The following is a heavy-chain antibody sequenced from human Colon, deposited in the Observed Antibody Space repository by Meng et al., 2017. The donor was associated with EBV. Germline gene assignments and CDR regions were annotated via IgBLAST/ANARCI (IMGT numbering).Heavy chain of an antibody. V-gene: IGHV4-31*02. J-gene: IGHJ4*02. D-gene: IGHD6-19*01. CDR2: IYYRGSI. CDR1: GGYLSKCGYY. Sequence: QVHLEGAGPGLVKPSPALSLNWTVLGGYLSKCGYYWTLIRQHPGEGLELFGHIYYRGSIFYNPSLKRRVIISIDTSKNQFSLNLRSVTAADTAVYYCARVSSGWDYFDYWGQGTLVTVSS. CDR3: ARVSSGWDYFDY.